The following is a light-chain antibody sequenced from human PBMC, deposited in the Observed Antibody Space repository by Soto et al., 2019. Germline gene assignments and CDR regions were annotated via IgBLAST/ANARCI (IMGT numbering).Light chain of an antibody. V-gene: IGKV3-20*01. Sequence: EMVVKQAPGTLSLSPGERATMSCRASQSVSSSYLVWYQQKAGQAPRLLIYGGPSRATGIPDRFSGSGSGTDCTLTISQLQTEDFALYSGQQYRNSLYTFSQGTKLEIK. J-gene: IGKJ2*01. CDR1: QSVSSSY. CDR2: GGP. CDR3: QQYRNSLYT.